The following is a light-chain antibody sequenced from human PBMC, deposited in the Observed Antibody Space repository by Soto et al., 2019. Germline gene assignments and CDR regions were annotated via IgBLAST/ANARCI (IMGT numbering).Light chain of an antibody. CDR1: QGINDF. J-gene: IGKJ4*01. Sequence: DIQMTQSPSSLSASVGDTVTITCRASQGINDFLAWFQQKPGKAPKPLISAASNLQSGVPSKFRGSGSGRDFTLTISSLQPEDSATYYCQQYHSYPVTFGGGTKVEIK. V-gene: IGKV1-16*02. CDR3: QQYHSYPVT. CDR2: AAS.